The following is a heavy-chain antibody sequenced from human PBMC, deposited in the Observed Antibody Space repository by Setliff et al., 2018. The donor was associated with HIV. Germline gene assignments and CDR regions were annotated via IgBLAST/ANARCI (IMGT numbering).Heavy chain of an antibody. V-gene: IGHV1-46*01. J-gene: IGHJ6*02. CDR3: AGGYYYYDSSGRHYGMDV. Sequence: ASVKVSCKASGYTFTSYYIHWVRQAPGQGLEWMGIINPSGGSTSYAQKFQGRVTMTRDTSTSTVYMELSSLRSEDTAVYYCAGGYYYYDSSGRHYGMDVWGQGTTVTVSS. CDR2: INPSGGST. D-gene: IGHD3-22*01. CDR1: GYTFTSYY.